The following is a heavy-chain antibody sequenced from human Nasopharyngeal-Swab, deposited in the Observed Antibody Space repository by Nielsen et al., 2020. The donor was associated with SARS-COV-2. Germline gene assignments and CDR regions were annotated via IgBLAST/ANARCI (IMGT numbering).Heavy chain of an antibody. CDR2: IWYDGSNK. Sequence: GGSLRLSCAASGFTFSSYGMHWVRKAPGKGLGWVAVIWYDGSNKYYADSVKGRFTISRDNSKNTLYLQMNSLRAEDTAVYYCARDSNYDYVWGSYGTTLDYWGQGTLVTVSS. D-gene: IGHD3-16*01. CDR1: GFTFSSYG. J-gene: IGHJ4*02. CDR3: ARDSNYDYVWGSYGTTLDY. V-gene: IGHV3-33*01.